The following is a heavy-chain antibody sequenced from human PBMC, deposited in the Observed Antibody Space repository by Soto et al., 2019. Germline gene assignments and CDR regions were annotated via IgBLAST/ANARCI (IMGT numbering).Heavy chain of an antibody. V-gene: IGHV3-48*02. D-gene: IGHD6-19*01. CDR3: ARDSSGWYWTFDL. CDR2: ISSSSSTI. Sequence: EVQLVESGGGLVQPGGSLRLSCVASGFTFSSYSMNWVRQAPGKGLEWVSYISSSSSTIAYADSVKGRFTISRDNAKNSLDMHMNSLRDVDTGGYYCARDSSGWYWTFDLWGRGTLVTVSS. CDR1: GFTFSSYS. J-gene: IGHJ2*01.